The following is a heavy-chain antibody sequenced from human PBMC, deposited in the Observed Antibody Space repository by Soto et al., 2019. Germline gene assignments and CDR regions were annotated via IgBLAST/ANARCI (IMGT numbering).Heavy chain of an antibody. Sequence: ASVKVSCKAFGYTFTSYGISWVRQAPGQGLEWMGWISAYNGNTNYAQKLQGRVTMTTDTSTSTAYMELRSLRSDDTAVYYCARIIAVAGTNGWYFDLWGRGTLVTVSS. D-gene: IGHD6-19*01. J-gene: IGHJ2*01. CDR1: GYTFTSYG. V-gene: IGHV1-18*01. CDR3: ARIIAVAGTNGWYFDL. CDR2: ISAYNGNT.